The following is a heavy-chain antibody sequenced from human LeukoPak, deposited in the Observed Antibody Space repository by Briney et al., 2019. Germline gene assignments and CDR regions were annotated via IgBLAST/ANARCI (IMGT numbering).Heavy chain of an antibody. D-gene: IGHD1-26*01. V-gene: IGHV4-59*01. Sequence: SETLSLTCTVSGGSIRSYYWSWIRQPPGKGLEWIGYIYNSGSSNYNPSLKSRVTISVDTSKNQFSLILSSVTAADTAVYYCARVSAVGATNAFDIWGQGTVVTVSS. CDR1: GGSIRSYY. CDR2: IYNSGSS. CDR3: ARVSAVGATNAFDI. J-gene: IGHJ3*02.